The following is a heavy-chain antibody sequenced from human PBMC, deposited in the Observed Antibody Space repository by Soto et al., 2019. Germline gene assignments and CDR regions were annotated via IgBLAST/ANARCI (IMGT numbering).Heavy chain of an antibody. V-gene: IGHV3-30*03. CDR1: GFTFSSYG. Sequence: QVQLVESGGGVVQPGRSLRLSCAASGFTFSSYGMHWVREAPGKGLEWVAVISYDGSNKYYAESVKGRFTISRDNSKNTLYRQMNSLRTEDTAVYYCATAGGAAAGGGWFDPWGQGTLVTVSS. D-gene: IGHD6-13*01. J-gene: IGHJ5*02. CDR2: ISYDGSNK. CDR3: ATAGGAAAGGGWFDP.